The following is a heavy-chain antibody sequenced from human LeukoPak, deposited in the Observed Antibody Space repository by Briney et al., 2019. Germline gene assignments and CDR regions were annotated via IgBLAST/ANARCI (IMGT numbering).Heavy chain of an antibody. CDR1: GFTFSTYS. D-gene: IGHD3-10*01. CDR2: ISSSSRYI. J-gene: IGHJ3*02. CDR3: AREYGSRRGLWAFDI. Sequence: GGPLRLSCAASGFTFSTYSMNWVRQAPGKGLEWVSSISSSSRYIYYADSVKGRFTISRDNAKNSLYLQMNSLRAEDTAVYYCAREYGSRRGLWAFDIWGHGTMVTVSS. V-gene: IGHV3-21*01.